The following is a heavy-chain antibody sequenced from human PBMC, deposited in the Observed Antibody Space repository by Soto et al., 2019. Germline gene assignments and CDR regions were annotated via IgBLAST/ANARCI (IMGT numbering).Heavy chain of an antibody. D-gene: IGHD3-10*01. Sequence: SETLSRTCTVSGGYNSSGGYYWSWIRQHPGKGLEWIGYIYYSGSTYYNPSLKSRVTISVDTSKNQFSLKLSSVTAADTAVYYCARVTMVRGGDYWGQGTLVTVSS. V-gene: IGHV4-31*03. J-gene: IGHJ4*02. CDR2: IYYSGST. CDR3: ARVTMVRGGDY. CDR1: GGYNSSGGYY.